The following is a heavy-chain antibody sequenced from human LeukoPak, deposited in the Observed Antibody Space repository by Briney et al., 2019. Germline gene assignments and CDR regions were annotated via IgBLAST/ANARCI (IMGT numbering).Heavy chain of an antibody. CDR2: ISWNSGSI. Sequence: GGSLRLSCAASGFTFDDYAMHWVRQAPGKGLEWVSGISWNSGSIGYADSVKGRFTISRDNAKSSLYLQMNSLRAEDTALYYCAKDWYSSSWYGNDAFDIWGQGTMVTVSS. D-gene: IGHD6-13*01. CDR3: AKDWYSSSWYGNDAFDI. CDR1: GFTFDDYA. V-gene: IGHV3-9*01. J-gene: IGHJ3*02.